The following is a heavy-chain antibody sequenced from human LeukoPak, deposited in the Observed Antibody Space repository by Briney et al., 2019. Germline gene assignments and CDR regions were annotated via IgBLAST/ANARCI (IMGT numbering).Heavy chain of an antibody. CDR2: ISGSSSFI. V-gene: IGHV3-21*01. D-gene: IGHD6-6*01. J-gene: IGHJ6*03. CDR1: GFTFTSYS. CDR3: ARDHPLAARPSYYMDV. Sequence: PGGSLRLSCAASGFTFTSYSMNWVRQAPGKGLEWVSSISGSSSFINYADSVKGRFTISRDNAKNSLFLQMNSLRAEDTAAYYCARDHPLAARPSYYMDVWGKGTTVTVSS.